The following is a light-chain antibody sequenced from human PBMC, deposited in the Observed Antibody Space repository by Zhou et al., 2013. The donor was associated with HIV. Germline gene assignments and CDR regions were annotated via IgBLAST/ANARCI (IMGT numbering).Light chain of an antibody. J-gene: IGKJ1*01. CDR2: RVS. V-gene: IGKV2-30*02. CDR1: QSLAHSDGNTY. Sequence: DVVMTQSPLSLPVTLGQAASISCTSSQSLAHSDGNTYLNWFQQRPGQSPRRLIYRVSNRDSGVPDRFSGSGSGSDFTLKIGSVEADDVGVYYCMQGTHWPPTFGPGTKVEIK. CDR3: MQGTHWPPT.